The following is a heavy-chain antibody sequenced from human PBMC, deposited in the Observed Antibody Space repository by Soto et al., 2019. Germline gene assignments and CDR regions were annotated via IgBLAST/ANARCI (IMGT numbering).Heavy chain of an antibody. V-gene: IGHV4-34*01. Sequence: QVQLQQWGAGLLKPSETLSLTCAVYGGSFSGYYWSWIRQPPGKGLEWIGEINHSGSTNYNPSLKSRVTISVDTSKNQLSLKLSSVTAADTAVYYCARGRKENAFDIWGQGTMVTVSS. CDR2: INHSGST. J-gene: IGHJ3*02. CDR1: GGSFSGYY. CDR3: ARGRKENAFDI.